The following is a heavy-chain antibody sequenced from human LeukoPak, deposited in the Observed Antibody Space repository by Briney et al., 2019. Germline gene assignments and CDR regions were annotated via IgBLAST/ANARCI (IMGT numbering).Heavy chain of an antibody. CDR3: ARGLRGWNFDY. V-gene: IGHV4-59*01. CDR1: GGSISSYN. J-gene: IGHJ4*02. Sequence: SETLSLTRTVPGGSISSYNWSWIRQTPGKGLEWIGYIYYSGSTNYNPSLKSRVTISVDTSKNQFSLKLSSVTAADTAVYYCARGLRGWNFDYWGQGTLVTVSS. CDR2: IYYSGST. D-gene: IGHD6-19*01.